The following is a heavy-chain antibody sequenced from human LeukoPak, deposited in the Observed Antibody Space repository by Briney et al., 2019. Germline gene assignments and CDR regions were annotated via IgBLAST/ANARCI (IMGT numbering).Heavy chain of an antibody. CDR1: GGSISSYY. D-gene: IGHD3-22*01. CDR2: IYYSGST. V-gene: IGHV4-59*01. Sequence: SETLSLTCTVSGGSISSYYWSWIRQPPGKGLEWIGYIYYSGSTNYNPSLKSRVTISVDTSKNQFSLKLSSVTAADTAVYYCAGFDSSGRMVRYWGRGTLVTVSS. J-gene: IGHJ4*02. CDR3: AGFDSSGRMVRY.